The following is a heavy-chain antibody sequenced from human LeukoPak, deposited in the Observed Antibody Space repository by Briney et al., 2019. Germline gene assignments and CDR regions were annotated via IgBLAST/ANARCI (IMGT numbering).Heavy chain of an antibody. CDR3: ARVTTMIVVVTRTIDAFDI. J-gene: IGHJ3*02. D-gene: IGHD3-22*01. CDR1: GFTFSDYY. CDR2: ISSSGSTI. Sequence: GGSLRLSCAASGFTFSDYYMSWIRQAPGKGLEWVSYISSSGSTIYYADSVKGRFTISRDNAKNSLYLQMNSLRAEDTAVYYCARVTTMIVVVTRTIDAFDIWGQGTMVTVSS. V-gene: IGHV3-11*01.